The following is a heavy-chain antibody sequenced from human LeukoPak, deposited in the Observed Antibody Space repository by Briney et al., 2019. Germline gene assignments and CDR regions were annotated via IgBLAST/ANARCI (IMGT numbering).Heavy chain of an antibody. CDR3: ATNYGSGSYYNFDY. V-gene: IGHV3-30*02. CDR2: LRYDGINK. CDR1: GFTFSDYG. D-gene: IGHD3-10*01. Sequence: GGSLRLSCAASGFTFSDYGMHWVRQAPGKGLEWVAFLRYDGINKYYSDSVKGRFTISRDTSMNTLYLQMNSLRAEDTAVYYCATNYGSGSYYNFDYWGQGTLVTASS. J-gene: IGHJ4*02.